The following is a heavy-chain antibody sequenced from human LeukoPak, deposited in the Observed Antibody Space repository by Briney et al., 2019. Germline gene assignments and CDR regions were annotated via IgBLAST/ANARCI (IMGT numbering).Heavy chain of an antibody. CDR2: IYYSGST. D-gene: IGHD3-22*01. V-gene: IGHV4-59*01. J-gene: IGHJ4*02. CDR3: ARSRRYYYDSSGYPFDY. CDR1: GGSISSYY. Sequence: SETLSLTCTVSGGSISSYYWSWIRQPPGKGLEWIGYIYYSGSTNYNPSLKSRVTISVDTSKNQFSLKLSSVTAADTAVYYCARSRRYYYDSSGYPFDYWGQGTLVTVSP.